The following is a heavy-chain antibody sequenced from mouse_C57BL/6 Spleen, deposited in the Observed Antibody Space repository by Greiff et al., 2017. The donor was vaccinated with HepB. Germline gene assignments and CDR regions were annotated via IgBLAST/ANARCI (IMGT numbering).Heavy chain of an antibody. CDR2: IRNKANGYTT. Sequence: EVKLVESGGGLVQPGGSLSLSCAASGFTFTDYYMSWVRQPPGKALEWLGFIRNKANGYTTEYSASVKGRFTISRDNSQSILYLQMNALRAEDSATYYCARYIDGYQDYWGQGTTLTVSS. CDR3: ARYIDGYQDY. CDR1: GFTFTDYY. V-gene: IGHV7-3*01. J-gene: IGHJ2*01. D-gene: IGHD2-3*01.